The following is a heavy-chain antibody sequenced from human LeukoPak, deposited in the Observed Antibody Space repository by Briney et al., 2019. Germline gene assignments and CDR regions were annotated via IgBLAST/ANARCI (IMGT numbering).Heavy chain of an antibody. D-gene: IGHD2-21*02. CDR3: ARAAYCGGDCFENFDY. V-gene: IGHV4-39*01. Sequence: PSETLSLTCTVSGGSISSSSYYWGWIRQPPGKGLEWIGSIYYSGSTYYNPSLKSRVTISVDTSKTQFSLKLSSVTAADTAVYYCARAAYCGGDCFENFDYWGQGTLVTVSS. CDR2: IYYSGST. J-gene: IGHJ4*02. CDR1: GGSISSSSYY.